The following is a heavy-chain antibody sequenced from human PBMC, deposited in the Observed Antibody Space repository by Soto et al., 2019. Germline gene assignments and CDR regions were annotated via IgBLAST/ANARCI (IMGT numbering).Heavy chain of an antibody. Sequence: GGSLRLSCAASGFTFRNYGMHWVRQAPGKGLEWVASTSYDGNSKNYADSVKGRFTISKDNSKNTLYLQLNSLRPEDSAVYYCAKAEVYGHNVPAYWGHGTLVTVSS. CDR2: TSYDGNSK. J-gene: IGHJ4*01. V-gene: IGHV3-30*18. CDR3: AKAEVYGHNVPAY. CDR1: GFTFRNYG. D-gene: IGHD4-17*01.